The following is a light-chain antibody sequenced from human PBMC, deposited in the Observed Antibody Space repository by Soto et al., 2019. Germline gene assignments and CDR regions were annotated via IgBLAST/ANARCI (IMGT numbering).Light chain of an antibody. V-gene: IGKV3-11*01. Sequence: EIVLTQSPVTLSLSPGERATLSCRASQSVSSYLAWYQQKPGQTPRLLIYDASNRATGIPARFSGSGSGTDFTLTISSLEPEDFAVYYCQQRSSWRPLTFGGGTKVEIK. CDR2: DAS. J-gene: IGKJ4*01. CDR1: QSVSSY. CDR3: QQRSSWRPLT.